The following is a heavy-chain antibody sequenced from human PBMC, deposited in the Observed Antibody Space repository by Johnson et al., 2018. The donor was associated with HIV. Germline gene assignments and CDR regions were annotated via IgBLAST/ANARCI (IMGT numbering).Heavy chain of an antibody. CDR3: ARDILEYSSSVPDAFDI. CDR2: ISYDGSNK. Sequence: QVQLVESGGGLVQPGGSLRLSCAASGFTFSSYWMSWVRQAPGKGLEWVAVISYDGSNKYYADSVKGRFTISRDNSKNTLYLQMNSLRAEDTAVYYCARDILEYSSSVPDAFDIWGQGTMVTVSS. V-gene: IGHV3-30-3*01. CDR1: GFTFSSYW. J-gene: IGHJ3*02. D-gene: IGHD6-6*01.